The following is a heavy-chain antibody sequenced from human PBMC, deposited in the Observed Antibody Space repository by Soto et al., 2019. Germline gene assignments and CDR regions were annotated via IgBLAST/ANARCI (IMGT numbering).Heavy chain of an antibody. J-gene: IGHJ3*02. CDR2: ISSSGSTI. D-gene: IGHD2-2*01. CDR1: GFTFSSYE. CDR3: ARYCSSTSFPADAFDI. Sequence: PGGSLRLSCAASGFTFSSYEMNWVRQAPGKGLEWVSYISSSGSTIYYADSVKGGFTISRDNAKNSLYLQMNSLRAEDTAVYYCARYCSSTSFPADAFDIWGQGTMVTVSS. V-gene: IGHV3-48*03.